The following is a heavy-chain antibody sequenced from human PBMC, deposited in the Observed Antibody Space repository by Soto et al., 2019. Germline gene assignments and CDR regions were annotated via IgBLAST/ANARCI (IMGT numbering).Heavy chain of an antibody. J-gene: IGHJ6*02. V-gene: IGHV1-18*01. CDR2: ISAYNGNT. CDR1: GYTFTSYG. Sequence: ASVKVSCKASGYTFTSYGICWVRQAPGQGLEWMGWISAYNGNTNYAQKLQGRVTMTTDTSTSTAYMELRSLRSDDTAVYYCARDIRGCSGCLPNVLLWFGELYGMDVWGQGTTVTVS. D-gene: IGHD3-10*01. CDR3: ARDIRGCSGCLPNVLLWFGELYGMDV.